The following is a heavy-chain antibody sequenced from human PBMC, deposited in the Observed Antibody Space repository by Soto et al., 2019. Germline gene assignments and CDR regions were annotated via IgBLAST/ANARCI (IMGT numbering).Heavy chain of an antibody. V-gene: IGHV1-69*02. CDR2: IFPLTDIP. Sequence: QVQLVQSGTEVKNPGSSVKVSCKASGGTFRSYPINWVRQAPGQGLEWMGSIFPLTDIPDYAQNFQARLTISADKSTSTAYMELSSLTSDDTAMYFCARGPLVVLNYFESWGQGTLVTVSS. CDR3: ARGPLVVLNYFES. J-gene: IGHJ4*02. CDR1: GGTFRSYP.